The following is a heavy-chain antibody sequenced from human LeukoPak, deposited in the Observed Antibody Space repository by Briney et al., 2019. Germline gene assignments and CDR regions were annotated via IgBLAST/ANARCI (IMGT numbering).Heavy chain of an antibody. CDR1: GFTFSSYE. J-gene: IGHJ4*02. CDR3: ARDLYGGYFDY. Sequence: GGSLRLSCAASGFTFSSYEMNWVRQAPGKGLEWVSYISSSGSTIYYADSVKGRFTISRDNAKNSLYLQMNSLRAEDMAVYYCARDLYGGYFDYWGQGTLVTVSS. CDR2: ISSSGSTI. D-gene: IGHD4/OR15-4a*01. V-gene: IGHV3-48*03.